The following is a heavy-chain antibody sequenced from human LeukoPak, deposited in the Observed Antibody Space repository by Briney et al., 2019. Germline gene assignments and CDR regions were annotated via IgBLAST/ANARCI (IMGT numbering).Heavy chain of an antibody. CDR1: GFTFSHYS. CDR3: AKDDDWGRFKD. CDR2: ISYSSTYI. V-gene: IGHV3-21*04. Sequence: GGSLRLSCAASGFTFSHYSMNWIRQAPGKGLEWVSSISYSSTYIAYADSVKGRFTISRDNARNSLYLQMNSLRAEDTAVYYCAKDDDWGRFKDWGQGTLVTVSS. D-gene: IGHD3-16*01. J-gene: IGHJ1*01.